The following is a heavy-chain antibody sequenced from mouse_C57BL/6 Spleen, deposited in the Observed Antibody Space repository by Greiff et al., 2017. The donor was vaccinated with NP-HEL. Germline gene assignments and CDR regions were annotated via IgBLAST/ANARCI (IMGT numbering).Heavy chain of an antibody. V-gene: IGHV5-9*01. CDR1: GFTFSSYT. J-gene: IGHJ4*01. CDR2: ISGGGGNT. CDR3: AGETAQAMGYAMDY. D-gene: IGHD3-2*02. Sequence: EVHLVESGGGLVKPGGSLKLSCAASGFTFSSYTMSWVRQTPEKRLEWVATISGGGGNTYYPDSVKGRFTISRDNAKNTLYLQMSSLRSEDTALYYCAGETAQAMGYAMDYWGQGTSVTVSS.